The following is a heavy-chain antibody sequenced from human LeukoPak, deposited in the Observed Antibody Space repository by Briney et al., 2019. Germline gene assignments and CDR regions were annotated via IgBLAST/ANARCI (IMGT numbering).Heavy chain of an antibody. D-gene: IGHD5-12*01. V-gene: IGHV3-30-3*01. CDR2: ISYDGSNK. Sequence: GGSLRLSCAASGFTFSSYAMHWVRQAPGKGLEWVAVISYDGSNKYYADSVKGRFTISRDNSKNSLYLQMNSLRAEDTAVYYCAVSGYDYYFDYWGQGTLVTVSS. CDR3: AVSGYDYYFDY. CDR1: GFTFSSYA. J-gene: IGHJ4*02.